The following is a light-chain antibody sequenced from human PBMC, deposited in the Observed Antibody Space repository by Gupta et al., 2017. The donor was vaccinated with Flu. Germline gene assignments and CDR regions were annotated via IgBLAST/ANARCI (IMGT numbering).Light chain of an antibody. J-gene: IGKJ4*02. V-gene: IGKV4-1*01. CDR3: QQYVSKPGA. Sequence: DIVMTQSPDSLALSLGERANINCKSSQTVLYSSNNKNNLAWYQQKPGQPPKLLISWASTRESAVPDRFSDRGSGSDFTLTISSLQAEDVAIYYCQQYVSKPGAFGEGTKVETK. CDR1: QTVLYSSNNKNN. CDR2: WAS.